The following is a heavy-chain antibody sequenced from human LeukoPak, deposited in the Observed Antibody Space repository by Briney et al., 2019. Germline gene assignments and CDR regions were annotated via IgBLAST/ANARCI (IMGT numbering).Heavy chain of an antibody. CDR1: GFTFSSYA. V-gene: IGHV3-23*01. CDR3: AKDERYCSGGSCYSTYFQH. CDR2: ISGSGGST. J-gene: IGHJ1*01. Sequence: GGSLRLSCAASGFTFSSYAMSWVCQAPGKGLEWVSAISGSGGSTYYADSVKGRFTISRDNSKNTLYLQMNSLRAEDTAVYYCAKDERYCSGGSCYSTYFQHWGQGTLVTVSS. D-gene: IGHD2-15*01.